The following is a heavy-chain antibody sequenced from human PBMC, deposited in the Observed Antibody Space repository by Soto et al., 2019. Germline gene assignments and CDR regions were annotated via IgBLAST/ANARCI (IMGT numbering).Heavy chain of an antibody. J-gene: IGHJ5*02. D-gene: IGHD3-3*01. V-gene: IGHV4-31*03. Sequence: SETLSLTCTVSGVSISSGGYYWRWIRQHPGKGLEWIGYIYYSGSTYYNPSLKSRVTISVDTSKNQFSLKLSSVTAADTAVYYCARVLFGRGNWFDPWGQGTLVTVSS. CDR2: IYYSGST. CDR3: ARVLFGRGNWFDP. CDR1: GVSISSGGYY.